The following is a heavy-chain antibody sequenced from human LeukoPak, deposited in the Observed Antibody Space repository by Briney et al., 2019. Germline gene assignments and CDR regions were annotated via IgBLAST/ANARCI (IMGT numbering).Heavy chain of an antibody. CDR1: GGSISNYY. CDR3: ARATLSYYYDSSGYYPPDY. D-gene: IGHD3-22*01. V-gene: IGHV4-4*07. J-gene: IGHJ4*02. Sequence: SETLSLTCTVSGGSISNYYWSWIRQPAGKGLEWIGRIYTSGSTTYNPSLKSRVTMSVDTSKNQFSLRLSSVTAADTAVYYCARATLSYYYDSSGYYPPDYWGQGTLVTVSS. CDR2: IYTSGST.